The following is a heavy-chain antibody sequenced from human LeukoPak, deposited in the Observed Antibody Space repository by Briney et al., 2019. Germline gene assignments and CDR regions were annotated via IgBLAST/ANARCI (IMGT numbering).Heavy chain of an antibody. V-gene: IGHV1-24*01. CDR1: GYTLTELS. Sequence: ASVKVSCKVSGYTLTELSMHWVRQAPGKGLEWMGGFDPEDGETIYAQKFQGRVTMTEDTSTDTAYMELSSLRSEDTAVYYCATSLGFSDAFDIWGQGTMVTVSS. CDR2: FDPEDGET. CDR3: ATSLGFSDAFDI. J-gene: IGHJ3*02.